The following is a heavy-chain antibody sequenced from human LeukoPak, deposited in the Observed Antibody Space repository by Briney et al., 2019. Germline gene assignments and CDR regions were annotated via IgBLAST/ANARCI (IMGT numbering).Heavy chain of an antibody. CDR2: IYYSGST. V-gene: IGHV4-59*01. D-gene: IGHD3-10*01. CDR1: GGSISSYY. CDR3: ARALDYYGSGSYYNSKFWFDP. J-gene: IGHJ5*02. Sequence: SETLSLTCTVSGGSISSYYWSWIRQPPGKGLEWIGYIYYSGSTNYNPSLKSRVTISVDTSQNQFSLKLSSVTAADTAVYYCARALDYYGSGSYYNSKFWFDPWGQGTLVTVSS.